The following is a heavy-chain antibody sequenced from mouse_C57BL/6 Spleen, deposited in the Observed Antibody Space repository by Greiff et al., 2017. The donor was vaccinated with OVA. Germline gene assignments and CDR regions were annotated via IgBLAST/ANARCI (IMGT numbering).Heavy chain of an antibody. J-gene: IGHJ4*01. CDR1: GFTFSDYY. V-gene: IGHV5-16*01. CDR2: INYDGSST. D-gene: IGHD2-1*01. Sequence: EVHLVESEGGLVQPGSSMKLSCTASGFTFSDYYMAWVRQVPEKGLEWVANINYDGSSTYYLDSLKSRFIISRDNAKNILYLQMSSLKSEDTATYYCARVIYYGNYAMDYWGQGTSVTVSS. CDR3: ARVIYYGNYAMDY.